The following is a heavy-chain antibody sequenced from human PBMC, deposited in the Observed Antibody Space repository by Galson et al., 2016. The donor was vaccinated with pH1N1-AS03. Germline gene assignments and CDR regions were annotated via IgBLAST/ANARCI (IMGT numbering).Heavy chain of an antibody. CDR3: ARGSQGAPYYFDY. J-gene: IGHJ4*02. CDR1: GYTFSAYA. V-gene: IGHV1-3*01. Sequence: SVKVSCKASGYTFSAYAMHWVRQAPGQRLEWMGWINADNGNTKYSQKFQGRVTITSGTSASTAYMELSSLRSEDTTAYYCARGSQGAPYYFDYWGQGTLVTVSS. CDR2: INADNGNT. D-gene: IGHD3-16*01.